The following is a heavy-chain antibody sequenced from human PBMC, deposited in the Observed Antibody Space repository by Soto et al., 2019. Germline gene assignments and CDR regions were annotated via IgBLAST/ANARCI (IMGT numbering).Heavy chain of an antibody. D-gene: IGHD2-8*01. CDR2: ISADNGNT. CDR3: AREGGKKKAIVLMVYAPGAFDI. J-gene: IGHJ3*02. CDR1: GYTFTSYG. Sequence: ASVKVSCKASGYTFTSYGISWVRQAPGQGLEWMGWISADNGNTNYAQKLQGRVTMTTDTSTSTAYMELRSLRSDDTAVYYCAREGGKKKAIVLMVYAPGAFDIWGQGTMVTVSS. V-gene: IGHV1-18*01.